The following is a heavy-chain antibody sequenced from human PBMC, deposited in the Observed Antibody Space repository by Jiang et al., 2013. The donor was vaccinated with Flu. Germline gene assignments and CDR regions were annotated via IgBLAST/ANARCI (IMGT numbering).Heavy chain of an antibody. CDR1: GFTFSSYG. V-gene: IGHV3-33*01. Sequence: GVVQPGRSLRLSCAASGFTFSSYGMHWVRQAPGKGLEWVAVIWYDGSNKYYADSVKGRFTISRDNSKNTLYLQMNSLRAEDTAVYYCAREDYYGSGSYYKGIDYWGQGTLVTVSS. CDR2: IWYDGSNK. D-gene: IGHD3-10*01. CDR3: AREDYYGSGSYYKGIDY. J-gene: IGHJ4*02.